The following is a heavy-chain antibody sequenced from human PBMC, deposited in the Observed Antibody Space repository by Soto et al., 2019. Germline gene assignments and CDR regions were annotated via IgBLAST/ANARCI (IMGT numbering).Heavy chain of an antibody. Sequence: SETPSLTCAVSCGSISSSNWWSWVRQPPGKGLEWIGEIYHSGSTNYNPSLKSRVTISVDKSKNQFSLKLSSVTAADTAVYYCASQVVDTAMGPDYWGQGTLVTVSS. J-gene: IGHJ4*02. D-gene: IGHD5-18*01. V-gene: IGHV4-4*02. CDR3: ASQVVDTAMGPDY. CDR1: CGSISSSNW. CDR2: IYHSGST.